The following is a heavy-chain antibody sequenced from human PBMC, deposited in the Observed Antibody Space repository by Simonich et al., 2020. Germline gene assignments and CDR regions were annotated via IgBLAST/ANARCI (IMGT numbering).Heavy chain of an antibody. J-gene: IGHJ4*02. CDR2: VDPEDGET. D-gene: IGHD6-13*01. CDR1: GYTFTDYY. Sequence: EVQLVQSGAEVKKPGATVKISCKVSGYTFTDYYLHWVQQAPGKGLEWMGLVDPEDGETKYAEKCQGRVTITADTSTDTAYMELSSLRSEDTAVYYCATDTYSSSWYGGGVYWGQGTLVTVSS. V-gene: IGHV1-69-2*01. CDR3: ATDTYSSSWYGGGVY.